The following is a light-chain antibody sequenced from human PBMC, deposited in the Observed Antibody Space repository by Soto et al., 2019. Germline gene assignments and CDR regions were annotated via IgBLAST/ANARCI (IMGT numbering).Light chain of an antibody. Sequence: DIQMTQSPVSLSASVGDRVTITCRASQDIHRYLAWYQQKPGKAPRVLIYCADSLQSGVPSRFSGSGSGKNFSLSSNSLLPEGYATYYWQQSYNIQPLTVGGGTKVEIK. CDR2: CAD. CDR1: QDIHRY. CDR3: QQSYNIQPLT. V-gene: IGKV1-39*01. J-gene: IGKJ4*01.